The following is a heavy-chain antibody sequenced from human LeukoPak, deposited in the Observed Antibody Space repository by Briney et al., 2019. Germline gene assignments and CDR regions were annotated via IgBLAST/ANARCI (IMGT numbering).Heavy chain of an antibody. J-gene: IGHJ4*02. CDR1: GGTFSSYA. V-gene: IGHV1-69*04. CDR2: IIPILGIA. Sequence: GASVKVSCKASGGTFSSYAISWVRQAPGQGLEWMGRIIPILGIANYAQKFQGRVTITADKSTSTAYMELSSLRSEDTAVYYCARGRHPQYSYGFFWGQGTLVTISS. CDR3: ARGRHPQYSYGFF. D-gene: IGHD5-18*01.